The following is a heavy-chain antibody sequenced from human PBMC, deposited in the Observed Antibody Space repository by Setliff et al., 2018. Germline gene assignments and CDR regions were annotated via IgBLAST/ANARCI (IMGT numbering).Heavy chain of an antibody. V-gene: IGHV4-38-2*01. CDR1: GFTFSSYW. J-gene: IGHJ4*02. D-gene: IGHD3-16*02. CDR3: ARHDSPYDYVWGSYLGPFDY. Sequence: PGGSLRLSCAASGFTFSSYWMSWVRQAPGKGLEWIGSIYHSGSTYYNPSLKSRVTISVDTSKNQFSLKLSSVTAADTAVYYCARHDSPYDYVWGSYLGPFDYWGQGTLVTVSS. CDR2: IYHSGST.